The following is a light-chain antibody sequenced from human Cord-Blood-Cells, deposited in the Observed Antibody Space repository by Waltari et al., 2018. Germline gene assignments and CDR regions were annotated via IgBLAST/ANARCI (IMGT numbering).Light chain of an antibody. Sequence: QSALTQPPSVSASAGQSTTISCTGTLSDVGGNNHVSWYQQHPGKAPKLMIYDVSNRPSGVSKRFSGSKSGNTASLTISGLQAEDEADYYCSSYTSSSTVVFGGGTKLTVL. V-gene: IGLV2-14*01. J-gene: IGLJ2*01. CDR2: DVS. CDR3: SSYTSSSTVV. CDR1: LSDVGGNNH.